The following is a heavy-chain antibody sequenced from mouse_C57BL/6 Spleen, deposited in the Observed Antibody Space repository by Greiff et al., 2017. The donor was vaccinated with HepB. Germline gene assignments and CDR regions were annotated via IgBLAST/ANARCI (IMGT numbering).Heavy chain of an antibody. CDR3: TRDHSSGYGGY. CDR1: GFTFSSYA. V-gene: IGHV5-9-1*02. D-gene: IGHD3-2*02. Sequence: EVKVVESGEGLVKPGGSLKLSCAASGFTFSSYAMSWVRQTPEKRLEWVAYISSGGDYIYYADTVKGRFTISRDNARNTLYLQMSSLKSEDTAMYYCTRDHSSGYGGYWGQGTTLTVSS. CDR2: ISSGGDYI. J-gene: IGHJ2*01.